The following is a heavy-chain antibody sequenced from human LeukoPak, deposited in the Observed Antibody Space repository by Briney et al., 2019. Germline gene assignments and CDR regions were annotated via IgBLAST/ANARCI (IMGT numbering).Heavy chain of an antibody. CDR3: ARDYSGQWEQLTGWWIDP. D-gene: IGHD1-26*01. CDR1: GYTFGTHW. CDR2: IDPSGDFR. J-gene: IGHJ5*02. Sequence: ASVKISCKPSGYTFGTHWMHWVRQAPGQGLEWMAIIDPSGDFRSYAQKFQGRVTVTRDMSTRTVYMELSDLRPEDTALYYCARDYSGQWEQLTGWWIDPWGQGTLVIVSS. V-gene: IGHV1-46*01.